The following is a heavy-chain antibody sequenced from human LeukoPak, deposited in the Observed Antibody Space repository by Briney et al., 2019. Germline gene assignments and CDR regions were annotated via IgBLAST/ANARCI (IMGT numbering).Heavy chain of an antibody. CDR2: ISHTGSNA. V-gene: IGHV3-30*09. CDR1: VFAFNNYA. J-gene: IGHJ4*02. Sequence: VRSLRLSCPASVFAFNNYAMHWVRQAPGKGLEWVSVISHTGSNAYFADSVKGRFALSRENSKNTLYLQLNGLRAEDTALYYWARGYRYGYTCGPDYWGQGTLVTVSS. D-gene: IGHD5-18*01. CDR3: ARGYRYGYTCGPDY.